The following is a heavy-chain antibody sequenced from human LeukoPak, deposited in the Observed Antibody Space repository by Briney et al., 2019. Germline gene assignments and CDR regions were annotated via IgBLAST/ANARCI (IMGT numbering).Heavy chain of an antibody. CDR1: GFTFSSYS. V-gene: IGHV3-21*01. D-gene: IGHD2-2*01. CDR3: AREREGGVVVPAAVNY. J-gene: IGHJ4*02. Sequence: GGSLRLSCAASGFTFSSYSMNWVRQAPGKGLEWVSSISSSSSYIYYADSVKGRFTISRDNAKNSLYLQMNSLRAEDTAVYYCAREREGGVVVPAAVNYWGQGTLVTVSS. CDR2: ISSSSSYI.